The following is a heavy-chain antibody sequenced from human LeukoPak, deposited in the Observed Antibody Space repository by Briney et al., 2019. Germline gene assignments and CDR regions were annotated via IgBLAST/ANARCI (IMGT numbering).Heavy chain of an antibody. D-gene: IGHD4-17*01. CDR1: EGTFSSYA. J-gene: IGHJ3*02. CDR3: ARDPTGDAFDI. Sequence: GASVKVSCKASEGTFSSYAISWVRQAPGQGLEWMGRITPILGIANYAQKFQGRVTITADKSTSTAYMELSSLRSEDTAVYYCARDPTGDAFDIWGQGTMVTVSS. CDR2: ITPILGIA. V-gene: IGHV1-69*04.